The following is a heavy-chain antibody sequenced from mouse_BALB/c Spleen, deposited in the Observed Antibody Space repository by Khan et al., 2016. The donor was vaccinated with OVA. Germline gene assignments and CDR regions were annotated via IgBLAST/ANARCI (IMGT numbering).Heavy chain of an antibody. Sequence: EVQLQQSGPELEKPGASVKISCKASGYSFTGYNMNWVKQSNGKSLEWIGNIDPYYGGATYNQKFKGKATLTVDKSSSTAYMQLKSLTSADSAVYYCTRGYGNYVRYYFDYWGQGTTLTGSS. D-gene: IGHD2-10*02. V-gene: IGHV1-39*01. J-gene: IGHJ2*01. CDR2: IDPYYGGA. CDR3: TRGYGNYVRYYFDY. CDR1: GYSFTGYN.